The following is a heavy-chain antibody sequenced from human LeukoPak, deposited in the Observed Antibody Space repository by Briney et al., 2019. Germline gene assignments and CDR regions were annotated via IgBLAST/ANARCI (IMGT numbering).Heavy chain of an antibody. V-gene: IGHV4-30-2*01. CDR2: IFHTRHT. CDR1: GGSISSGDFP. J-gene: IGHJ4*02. D-gene: IGHD3-10*01. Sequence: SQTLSLTCAVSGGSISSGDFPWSWIRQPPGTGLEWIGYIFHTRHTSYNPSLKSRVTISVDMSKNQLSLRLTSVTAADTAVYYCARGFYGAGSHFDYWGQGTLVTVSS. CDR3: ARGFYGAGSHFDY.